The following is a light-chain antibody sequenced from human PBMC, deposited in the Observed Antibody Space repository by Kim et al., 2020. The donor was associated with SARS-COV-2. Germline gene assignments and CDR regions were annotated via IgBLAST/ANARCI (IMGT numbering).Light chain of an antibody. CDR3: QQYNSYSRNT. V-gene: IGKV1-5*01. J-gene: IGKJ2*01. CDR1: QSISGW. Sequence: DIQMTQSPSTLSASVGDRVTITCRASQSISGWLVWYQQKPGKAPKLLIYDASSLESGVPSRFSGSGSGTEFTLTISSLQPDDFATYYCQQYNSYSRNTFGQGTKLEI. CDR2: DAS.